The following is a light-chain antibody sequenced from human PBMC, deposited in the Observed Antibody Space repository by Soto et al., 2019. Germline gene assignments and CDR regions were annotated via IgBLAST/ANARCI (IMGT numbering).Light chain of an antibody. CDR2: SNN. CDR3: AASDDSLNASYA. Sequence: QSVLTQPPSASGTPGQRVTISCSGSSSNIGSNTVNWYQQLPGTAPKLLIYSNNQRPSGVPDRFSGSKSGTSASLAISGFQSEDEADYYCAASDDSLNASYAFGTGTKVTVL. V-gene: IGLV1-44*01. J-gene: IGLJ1*01. CDR1: SSNIGSNT.